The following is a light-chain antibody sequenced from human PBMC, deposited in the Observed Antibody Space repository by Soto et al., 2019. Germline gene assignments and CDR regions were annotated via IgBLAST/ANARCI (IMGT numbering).Light chain of an antibody. CDR2: TAS. CDR1: QGIRSE. Sequence: AVQMTQSPSSLSASVGDRVTITCRASQGIRSELGWYQQKPGKAPNLLIYTASSLQSGVPSRFSGSGSGTDFTLTISSLEPEDFALYYCQHRANWPPTFGQGTRLEIK. CDR3: QHRANWPPT. V-gene: IGKV1-6*01. J-gene: IGKJ5*01.